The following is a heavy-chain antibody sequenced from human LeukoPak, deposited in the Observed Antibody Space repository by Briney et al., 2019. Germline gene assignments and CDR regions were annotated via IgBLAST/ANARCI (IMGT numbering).Heavy chain of an antibody. CDR1: GGSISSGDYY. Sequence: PSQTLSLTCTVSGGSISSGDYYWSWIRRPPGKGLEWIGYIYYSGSTYYNPSLKSRVTISVDTSKNQFSLKLSSVTAADTAVYYCARDYYDSSTGTSYFDYWGQGTLVTVSS. V-gene: IGHV4-30-4*01. CDR2: IYYSGST. J-gene: IGHJ4*02. CDR3: ARDYYDSSTGTSYFDY. D-gene: IGHD3-22*01.